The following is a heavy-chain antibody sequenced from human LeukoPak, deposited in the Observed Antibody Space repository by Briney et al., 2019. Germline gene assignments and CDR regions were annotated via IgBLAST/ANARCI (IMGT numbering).Heavy chain of an antibody. Sequence: SETLSLTCTVSGGSISSSTYYWAWIRQSPGKGLEWIGSITYSGSTYYNPSLKSRVTISVDTSKNQFSLKLSSVTAADTAVYYCASLSWGLYGMDVWGQGTTVTVSS. CDR2: ITYSGST. V-gene: IGHV4-39*01. CDR3: ASLSWGLYGMDV. D-gene: IGHD6-13*01. CDR1: GGSISSSTYY. J-gene: IGHJ6*02.